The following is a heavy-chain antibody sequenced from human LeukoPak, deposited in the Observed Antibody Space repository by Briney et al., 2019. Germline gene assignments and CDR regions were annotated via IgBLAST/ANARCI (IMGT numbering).Heavy chain of an antibody. CDR2: ISSSGSTI. V-gene: IGHV3-48*03. D-gene: IGHD2-2*01. Sequence: GGSLRLSCAASGFTFSSCEMNWVRQAPGKGLEWVSYISSSGSTIYYADSVKGRLTISRDNAKNSLYLQMNSLRAEDTAVYYCARSSHIVVVPAATDFDYWGQGTLVTVSS. CDR1: GFTFSSCE. CDR3: ARSSHIVVVPAATDFDY. J-gene: IGHJ4*02.